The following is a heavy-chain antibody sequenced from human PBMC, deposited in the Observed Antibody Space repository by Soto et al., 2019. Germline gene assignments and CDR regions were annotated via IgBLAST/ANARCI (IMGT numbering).Heavy chain of an antibody. J-gene: IGHJ4*02. CDR3: ARGYSYGEMGFGY. V-gene: IGHV3-7*05. CDR2: IKQDGSEK. Sequence: EVQLVESGGGLVQPGGSLRLSCAASGFTFSSYWMSWVRQAPGKGLEWVANIKQDGSEKYYVDSVKGRFTISRDNAKNSLYLQMNSLRAEDTAVYYCARGYSYGEMGFGYWGQGTLVTVSS. D-gene: IGHD5-18*01. CDR1: GFTFSSYW.